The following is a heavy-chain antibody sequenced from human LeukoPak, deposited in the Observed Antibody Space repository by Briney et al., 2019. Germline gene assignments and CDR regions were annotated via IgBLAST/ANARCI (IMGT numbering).Heavy chain of an antibody. CDR1: GGTFSSYA. Sequence: EASVKVSCKASGGTFSSYAISWVRQAPGQGLEWMGGIIPIFGTANYAQKFQGRVTITTDESTSTAYMELSSLRSEDTAVYYCARALVGATEGSWFDPWGQGTLVTVSS. D-gene: IGHD1-26*01. CDR2: IIPIFGTA. CDR3: ARALVGATEGSWFDP. J-gene: IGHJ5*02. V-gene: IGHV1-69*05.